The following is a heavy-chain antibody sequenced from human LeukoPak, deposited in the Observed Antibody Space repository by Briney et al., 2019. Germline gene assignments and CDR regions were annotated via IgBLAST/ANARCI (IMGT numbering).Heavy chain of an antibody. CDR3: ARLKATVSIHAYFDS. Sequence: SETLSLTCTVSGDSISSRTYYWGWIRQPPGKGLEWIGTIYYSGTTYYNPSLKSRVTISLDTSKNQFSLELSSVTAADTAVYYCARLKATVSIHAYFDSWGQGTLVTVSS. D-gene: IGHD4-17*01. V-gene: IGHV4-39*07. J-gene: IGHJ4*02. CDR1: GDSISSRTYY. CDR2: IYYSGTT.